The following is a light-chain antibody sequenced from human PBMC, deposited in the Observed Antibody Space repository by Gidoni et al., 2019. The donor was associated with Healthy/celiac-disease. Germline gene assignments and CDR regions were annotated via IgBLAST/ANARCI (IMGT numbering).Light chain of an antibody. CDR1: ALPKQY. CDR2: KDS. J-gene: IGLJ3*02. V-gene: IGLV3-25*03. CDR3: QSADSSGTYRV. Sequence: SYELKQPPAVSVPPGQTARITCSGDALPKQYASWYQQKPGQAPVLVIYKDSERPSGIPERFSGSSSGTTVTLTISGVQAEDEADYYCQSADSSGTYRVFGGGTKLTVL.